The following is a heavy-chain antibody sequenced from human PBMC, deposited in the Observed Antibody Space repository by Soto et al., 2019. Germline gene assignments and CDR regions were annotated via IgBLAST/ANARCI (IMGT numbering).Heavy chain of an antibody. CDR2: INAGNGNT. CDR1: GYTFTGYY. CDR3: ARGGGWYVWFDP. D-gene: IGHD6-19*01. V-gene: IGHV1-3*01. Sequence: ASVKVSCKASGYTFTGYYMHWVRQAPGQRLEWMGWINAGNGNTKYSQKFQGRVTITRDTSASTAYMELSSLRSEDTAVYYCARGGGWYVWFDPWGQGTPVTVSS. J-gene: IGHJ5*02.